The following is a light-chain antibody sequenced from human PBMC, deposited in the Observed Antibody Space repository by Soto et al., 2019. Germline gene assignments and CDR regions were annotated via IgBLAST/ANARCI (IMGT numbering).Light chain of an antibody. CDR3: QQYNSYPYT. J-gene: IGKJ2*01. Sequence: DIQMTQSPSTLSASVGDRVTITCRATQSITTWLAWYQQKPGKAPKLLIYKASSLESGVPLRFSGSGSGTEFTLTISSLQPDDFATYYCQQYNSYPYTFGQGTKQEIK. CDR2: KAS. V-gene: IGKV1-5*03. CDR1: QSITTW.